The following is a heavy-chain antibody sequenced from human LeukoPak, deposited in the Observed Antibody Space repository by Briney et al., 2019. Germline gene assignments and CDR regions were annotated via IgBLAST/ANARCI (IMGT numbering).Heavy chain of an antibody. CDR3: ARDPAPMIVPSCDY. CDR1: GGSISSSSYY. V-gene: IGHV4-39*07. D-gene: IGHD3-22*01. Sequence: SETLSLTCTVSGGSISSSSYYWGWIRQPPGKGLEWIGSIYYSGSTYYNPSLKSRVTISVDTSKNQFSLKLSSVTAADTAVYYCARDPAPMIVPSCDYWGQGTLVTVSS. CDR2: IYYSGST. J-gene: IGHJ4*02.